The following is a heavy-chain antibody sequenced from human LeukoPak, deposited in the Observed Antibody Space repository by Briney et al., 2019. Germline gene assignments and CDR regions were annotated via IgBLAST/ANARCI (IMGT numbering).Heavy chain of an antibody. J-gene: IGHJ6*02. CDR1: GFDFSTYT. Sequence: PGGSLRLSCAASGFDFSTYTMNWVRQAPGKGLEWVSSISSSSSYIYYADSVKGRFTISRDNSKNTLYLQMNSLRAEDTAVYYCAKVLGGYYYYYGMDVWGQGTTVTVSS. CDR3: AKVLGGYYYYYGMDV. CDR2: ISSSSSYI. V-gene: IGHV3-21*01.